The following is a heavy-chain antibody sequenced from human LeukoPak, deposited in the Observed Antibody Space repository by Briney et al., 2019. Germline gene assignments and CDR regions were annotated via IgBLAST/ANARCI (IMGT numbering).Heavy chain of an antibody. D-gene: IGHD3-10*01. J-gene: IGHJ4*02. CDR1: GFTFDDYA. CDR2: ISWNSGTK. Sequence: GRSLRLSCVASGFTFDDYAMHWVRQAPGEGLEWVSGISWNSGTKGYVDSVKGRFTISRDNAKNSLYLQMSSLRAEDTAVYYCARGGHRQKEFWGQGTLVTVSS. CDR3: ARGGHRQKEF. V-gene: IGHV3-9*01.